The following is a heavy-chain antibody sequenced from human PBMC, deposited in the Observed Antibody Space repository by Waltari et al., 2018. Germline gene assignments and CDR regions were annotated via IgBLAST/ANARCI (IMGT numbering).Heavy chain of an antibody. V-gene: IGHV5-51*01. CDR1: GYRFTCYW. J-gene: IGHJ4*02. CDR2: IYPGDSDT. D-gene: IGHD3-10*01. Sequence: EVQLVQSGAEVKKPGESLKISCKGSGYRFTCYWIGWVRQIPGKGLEGRGIIYPGDSDTRYSPSFQGQVTISADKSISTAYLQWSSLKASDTAMYYCARSLVRGVIITFFDYWGQGTLVTVSS. CDR3: ARSLVRGVIITFFDY.